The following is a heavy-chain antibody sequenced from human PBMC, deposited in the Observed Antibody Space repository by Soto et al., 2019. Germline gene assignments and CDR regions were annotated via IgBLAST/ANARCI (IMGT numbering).Heavy chain of an antibody. CDR3: AREYYDSSGYPFDY. D-gene: IGHD3-22*01. V-gene: IGHV3-33*01. J-gene: IGHJ4*02. CDR1: GFTFSSYG. Sequence: QVQLVESGGGVVQPGRSLRLSCAASGFTFSSYGMHWVRQAPGKGLEWVAVIWYDGSNKYYADSVKGRFTISRDNSKNTLYLQMNSLRAEDTAVYYCAREYYDSSGYPFDYWAREPWSPSPQ. CDR2: IWYDGSNK.